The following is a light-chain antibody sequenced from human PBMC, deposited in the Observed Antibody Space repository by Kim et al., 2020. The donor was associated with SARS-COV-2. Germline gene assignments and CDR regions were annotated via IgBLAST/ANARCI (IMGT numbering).Light chain of an antibody. J-gene: IGLJ6*01. V-gene: IGLV3-21*04. Sequence: SYELTQPPSVSVAPGETARISCSGNSIGSKSVHWYQQRPSQAPGVIIYFDSVRPSGIPERFSGFNNRFMATLTISRVEAGDEADSFCQVWDSGSSQYVFG. CDR1: SIGSKS. CDR2: FDS. CDR3: QVWDSGSSQYV.